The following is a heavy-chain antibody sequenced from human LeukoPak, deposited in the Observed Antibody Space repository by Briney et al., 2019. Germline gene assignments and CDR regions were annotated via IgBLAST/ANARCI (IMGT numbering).Heavy chain of an antibody. CDR1: GFTFSSYA. V-gene: IGHV3-23*01. D-gene: IGHD2-2*02. Sequence: GGSLRVSCAASGFTFSSYAMSWVRQAPGNGLEWVSAISGSGGSTYYADSVKGRFTISRDNSKNTLYLQMNSLRAEDTAVYYCARRPYCSSTSCYTWYFDLWGRGTLVTVSS. J-gene: IGHJ2*01. CDR2: ISGSGGST. CDR3: ARRPYCSSTSCYTWYFDL.